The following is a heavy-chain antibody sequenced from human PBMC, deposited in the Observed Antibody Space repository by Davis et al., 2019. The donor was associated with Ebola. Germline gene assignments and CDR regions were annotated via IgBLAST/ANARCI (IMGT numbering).Heavy chain of an antibody. J-gene: IGHJ4*02. CDR3: AKVTQGIFDY. CDR2: IGYDGSNK. V-gene: IGHV3-30*02. Sequence: GESLKISCAASGFSFSLYGMHWVRQAPGKGLEWLAFIGYDGSNKYYADAVEGRFTISRDNSNNTLYLQMSNLRAEDTATYYCAKVTQGIFDYWGRGTLVAVSS. CDR1: GFSFSLYG.